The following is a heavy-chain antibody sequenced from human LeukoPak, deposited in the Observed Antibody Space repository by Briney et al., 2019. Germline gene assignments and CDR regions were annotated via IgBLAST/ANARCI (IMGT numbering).Heavy chain of an antibody. J-gene: IGHJ4*02. D-gene: IGHD2-2*01. CDR1: GFTFSSYA. CDR3: ARRKGDCRTTSCTDY. CDR2: LTDSGGST. V-gene: IGHV3-23*01. Sequence: GGSLRLSCAASGFTFSSYAMCWVRQAPGKGLEWVSSLTDSGGSTYYTGSVRGRFTISRDNSRNTLYLQMNSLRAEDAAIYYCARRKGDCRTTSCTDYGGQGTLVTVAS.